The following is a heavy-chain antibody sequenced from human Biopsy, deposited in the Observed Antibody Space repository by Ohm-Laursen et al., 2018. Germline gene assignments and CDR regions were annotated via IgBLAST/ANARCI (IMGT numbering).Heavy chain of an antibody. CDR2: INPSGSTT. J-gene: IGHJ4*02. D-gene: IGHD6-19*01. V-gene: IGHV1-46*01. CDR3: ARNTGWYGDLYYFDY. CDR1: GYSLTSYY. Sequence: ASVKVSCKASGYSLTSYYMHWVRQAPGQGLEWMGMINPSGSTTSYPQIFQGRVTMTRDTSKSTVYMELSSLRSADTAVYFCARNTGWYGDLYYFDYWGQGTLVTVSS.